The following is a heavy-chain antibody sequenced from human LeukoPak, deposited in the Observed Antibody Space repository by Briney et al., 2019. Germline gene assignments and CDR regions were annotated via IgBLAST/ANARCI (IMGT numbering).Heavy chain of an antibody. J-gene: IGHJ4*02. D-gene: IGHD6-13*01. CDR3: ARHHQQLVTGYDY. CDR1: GGSFSGYY. Sequence: PSETLSLTCAVYGGSFSGYYWSWIRQPPGKGLEWIGEINHSGSTNYNPSLKSRVTISVDTSKNQFSLKLSSVTAADTAVYYCARHHQQLVTGYDYWGQGTLVTVSS. V-gene: IGHV4-34*01. CDR2: INHSGST.